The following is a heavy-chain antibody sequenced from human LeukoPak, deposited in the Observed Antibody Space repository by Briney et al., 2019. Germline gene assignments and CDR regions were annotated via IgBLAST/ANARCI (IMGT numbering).Heavy chain of an antibody. Sequence: ASVKVSCKASGYTFTSYGISWVRQAPGQGLEWMGRIIPIFGTANYAQKFQGRVTITTDESTSTAYMELSSLRSEDTAVYYCARSYPEYYYDSSGSTGTFDIWGQGTMVTVSS. CDR1: GYTFTSYG. V-gene: IGHV1-69*05. CDR3: ARSYPEYYYDSSGSTGTFDI. J-gene: IGHJ3*02. CDR2: IIPIFGTA. D-gene: IGHD3-22*01.